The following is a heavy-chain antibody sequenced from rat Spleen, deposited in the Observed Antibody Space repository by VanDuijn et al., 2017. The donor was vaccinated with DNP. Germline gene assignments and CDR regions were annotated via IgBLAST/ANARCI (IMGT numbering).Heavy chain of an antibody. CDR1: GFTFSNYY. J-gene: IGHJ2*01. CDR3: ATEDYGYPFAY. V-gene: IGHV5S10*01. CDR2: IIYDGSGT. D-gene: IGHD1-6*01. Sequence: EVQLVESGGGLVQPGKSLKLSCEASGFTFSNYYMAWVRQAPKGGLEWVATIIYDGSGTYHRDSVKGRFTISRDNAKSTLYLQMDSLRSEDTATYYCATEDYGYPFAYWGQGVMVTVSS.